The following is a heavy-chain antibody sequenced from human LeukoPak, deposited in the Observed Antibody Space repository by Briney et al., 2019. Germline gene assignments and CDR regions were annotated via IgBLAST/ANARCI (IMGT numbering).Heavy chain of an antibody. CDR1: GGSFRNYF. CDR2: IYYSGST. CDR3: ARYYYYMDV. V-gene: IGHV4-34*01. Sequence: SETLSLTCGVYGGSFRNYFWTWIRQPPGKGLEWIGSIYYSGSTYYNPSPKSRVTISVDTSKNQFSLKLSSVTAADTAVYYCARYYYYMDVWGKGTTVTVSS. J-gene: IGHJ6*03.